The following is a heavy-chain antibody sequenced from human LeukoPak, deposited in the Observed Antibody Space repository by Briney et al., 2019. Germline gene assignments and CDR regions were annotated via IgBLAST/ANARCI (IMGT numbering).Heavy chain of an antibody. V-gene: IGHV1-58*01. Sequence: SVKVSCKASGFTFTSSAVQWVRQARGQRLEWIGWIVVGSGNTNYAQKFQERVTITRDMSTSTAYMELSSLRSEDTAVYYCAFPNYDILTGYYPASNWFDPWGQGTLVTVSS. J-gene: IGHJ5*02. CDR3: AFPNYDILTGYYPASNWFDP. CDR1: GFTFTSSA. CDR2: IVVGSGNT. D-gene: IGHD3-9*01.